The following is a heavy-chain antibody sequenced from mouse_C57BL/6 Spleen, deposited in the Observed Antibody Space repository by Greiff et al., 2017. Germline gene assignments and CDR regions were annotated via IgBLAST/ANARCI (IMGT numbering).Heavy chain of an antibody. J-gene: IGHJ4*01. CDR2: ISDGGSYT. CDR3: ARDLGDYDGGAMDY. CDR1: GFTFSSYA. D-gene: IGHD2-4*01. V-gene: IGHV5-4*01. Sequence: EVMLVESGGGLVKPGGSLKLSCAASGFTFSSYAMSWVRQTPEKRLEWVATISDGGSYTYYPDNVKGRFTISRDNAKNNLSLQMSHLKSEDTAMYYCARDLGDYDGGAMDYWGQGTSVTVSS.